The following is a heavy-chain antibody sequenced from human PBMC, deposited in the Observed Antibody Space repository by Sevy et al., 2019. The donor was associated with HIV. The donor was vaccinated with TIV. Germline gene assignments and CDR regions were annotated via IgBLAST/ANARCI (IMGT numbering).Heavy chain of an antibody. CDR1: GFTFSSYN. J-gene: IGHJ6*02. CDR2: ITSTSDYI. D-gene: IGHD3-16*01. CDR3: AGGPPPFYGMDV. Sequence: GGSLRLSCAASGFTFSSYNMNRVRQAPGKGLEWVSSITSTSDYIYYADSLKGRCTISRDNAKTLLYLQMNSLRAEDTAVYYCAGGPPPFYGMDVWGQGTTVTVSS. V-gene: IGHV3-21*06.